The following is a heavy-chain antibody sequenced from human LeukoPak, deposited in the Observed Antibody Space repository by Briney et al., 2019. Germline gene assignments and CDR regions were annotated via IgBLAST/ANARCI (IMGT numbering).Heavy chain of an antibody. CDR1: GLTFSSYT. D-gene: IGHD3-10*01. Sequence: GGSLRLSCAASGLTFSSYTMRWVRQAPGKGLEWVSAISGSGGSTYYTDSVKGRFTISRDNSKNTLYLQMNSLGADDTALYYCAKGLLLWFGEPGGFDYWGQGTLVTVSS. J-gene: IGHJ4*02. CDR2: ISGSGGST. CDR3: AKGLLLWFGEPGGFDY. V-gene: IGHV3-23*01.